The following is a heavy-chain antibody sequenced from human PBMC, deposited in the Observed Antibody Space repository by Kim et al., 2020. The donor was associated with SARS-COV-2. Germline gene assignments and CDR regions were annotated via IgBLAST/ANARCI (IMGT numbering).Heavy chain of an antibody. Sequence: ASVKVSCKASGYTFTTYAMNWVRQAPGQGLEWMGWINTNTGNPTYAQGFTGRFVFSLDTSVSTAYLQINSLKAEDTAVYYCARYSYDSSGYYNGFDYWGQGTLVTVSS. CDR3: ARYSYDSSGYYNGFDY. V-gene: IGHV7-4-1*02. J-gene: IGHJ4*02. CDR1: GYTFTTYA. D-gene: IGHD3-22*01. CDR2: INTNTGNP.